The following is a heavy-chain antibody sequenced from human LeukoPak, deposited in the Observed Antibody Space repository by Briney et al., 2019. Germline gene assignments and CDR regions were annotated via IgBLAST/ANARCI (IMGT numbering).Heavy chain of an antibody. Sequence: GGSLRLSCAASGFTFSYYTMNWVRQAPGKGLEWVSYISSSSTTIYYADSVKGRFTVSRDNAKNSLYLQMNSLRADDTAVYYCARQNSGGYVDYWGQGTLATVSS. V-gene: IGHV3-48*01. D-gene: IGHD1-26*01. CDR3: ARQNSGGYVDY. CDR1: GFTFSYYT. J-gene: IGHJ4*02. CDR2: ISSSSTTI.